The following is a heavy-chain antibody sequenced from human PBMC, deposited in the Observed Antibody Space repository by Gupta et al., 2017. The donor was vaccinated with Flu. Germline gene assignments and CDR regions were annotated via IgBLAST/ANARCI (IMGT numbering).Heavy chain of an antibody. Sequence: EVQLLESGGGLVQPGGSLRLSGAVSGLTFSDYAMNWVRQAPGKGLEWLSTIGAGGDPTYYADSVMGRFTISRDNSKNTVYLQMNSLRGDDTAVYYCAKDRSGNPAIDYWGQGALVTVSA. CDR1: GLTFSDYA. CDR2: IGAGGDPT. V-gene: IGHV3-23*01. J-gene: IGHJ4*02. D-gene: IGHD6-13*01. CDR3: AKDRSGNPAIDY.